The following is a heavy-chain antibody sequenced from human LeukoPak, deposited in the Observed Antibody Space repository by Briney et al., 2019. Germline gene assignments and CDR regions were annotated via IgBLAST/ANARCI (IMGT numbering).Heavy chain of an antibody. CDR1: GGSISSYY. CDR3: ARGEVDTAMADVYFDY. D-gene: IGHD5-18*01. J-gene: IGHJ4*02. Sequence: SETLSLTCTVSGGSISSYYWSWIRQPPGKGLEWIGYIYYSGSTNYNPSLKSRVTISVDTSKNQFSLKLSSVTAADTAVYYCARGEVDTAMADVYFDYWGQGTPVTVSS. CDR2: IYYSGST. V-gene: IGHV4-59*12.